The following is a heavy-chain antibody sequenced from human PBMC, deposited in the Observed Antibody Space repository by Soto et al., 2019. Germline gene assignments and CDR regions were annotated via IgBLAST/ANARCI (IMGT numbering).Heavy chain of an antibody. CDR3: ARDRGYYYGSGSYSPFGY. D-gene: IGHD3-10*01. J-gene: IGHJ4*02. CDR2: IIPIFGTA. CDR1: GGTFSSYA. V-gene: IGHV1-69*12. Sequence: QVQLVQSGAEVKKPGSSVKVSCKASGGTFSSYAISWVRQTPGHGLEWMGGIIPIFGTANYAQKFQGRVTITADESTSTAYMELSSLRSEDTAVYYCARDRGYYYGSGSYSPFGYWGQGTLVTVSS.